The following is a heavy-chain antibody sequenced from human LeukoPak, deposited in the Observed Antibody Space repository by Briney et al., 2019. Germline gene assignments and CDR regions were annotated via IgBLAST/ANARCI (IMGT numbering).Heavy chain of an antibody. V-gene: IGHV4-39*01. CDR3: ARIYGITTSCFDY. CDR2: IYYTGST. J-gene: IGHJ4*02. CDR1: GGSISSSNRY. Sequence: SETLSLTCTVSGGSISSSNRYWGWIRQPPEKGLEWIGTIYYTGSTYHSPSLRSRVTISVDTSKNQFSLKLSSVTAADTAVYYCARIYGITTSCFDYWGQGTLVTVSS. D-gene: IGHD5-12*01.